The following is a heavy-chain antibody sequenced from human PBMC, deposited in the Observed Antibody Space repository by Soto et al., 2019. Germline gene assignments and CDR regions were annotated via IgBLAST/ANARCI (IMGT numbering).Heavy chain of an antibody. D-gene: IGHD2-21*02. J-gene: IGHJ5*02. CDR1: GGSISSGFYS. Sequence: PSETLSLTCAVSGGSISSGFYSWSWIRQPPGQGLEWIGYICNSGNTYYNPSLMSRVTISVDRSQNHFSLKLTSVTAADTAVYYCARGSDGVWNWFDPWGQGTQVTVS. V-gene: IGHV4-30-2*01. CDR3: ARGSDGVWNWFDP. CDR2: ICNSGNT.